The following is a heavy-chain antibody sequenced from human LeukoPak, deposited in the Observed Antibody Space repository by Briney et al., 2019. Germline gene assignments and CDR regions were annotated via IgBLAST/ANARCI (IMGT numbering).Heavy chain of an antibody. J-gene: IGHJ4*02. Sequence: ASVKVSCKASGHTFTSYDINWVRQATGQGLEWMGWMNPNSGNTGYAQKFQGRVTMTRNTSISTAYMELSSLRSEDTAVYYCARGGAATVVTPTLDFDYWGQGTLVTVSS. V-gene: IGHV1-8*01. D-gene: IGHD4-23*01. CDR3: ARGGAATVVTPTLDFDY. CDR1: GHTFTSYD. CDR2: MNPNSGNT.